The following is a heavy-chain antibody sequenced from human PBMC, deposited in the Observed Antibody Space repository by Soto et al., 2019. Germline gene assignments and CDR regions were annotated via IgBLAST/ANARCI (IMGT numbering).Heavy chain of an antibody. CDR3: ARYLSPRRWLQGSGPGGFDI. V-gene: IGHV4-30-2*01. CDR1: GGSISSGGYS. Sequence: KPSETLSLTCAVSGGSISSGGYSWSWIRQPPGKGLEWIGYIYHSGSTYYNPSPKSRVTISVDRSKNQFSLKLSSVTAAATAVYYCARYLSPRRWLQGSGPGGFDIWGQGTMVTVSS. D-gene: IGHD5-12*01. J-gene: IGHJ3*02. CDR2: IYHSGST.